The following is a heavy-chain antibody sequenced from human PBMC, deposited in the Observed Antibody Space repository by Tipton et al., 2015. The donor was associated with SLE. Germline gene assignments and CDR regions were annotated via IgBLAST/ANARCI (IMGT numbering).Heavy chain of an antibody. Sequence: GLVKPSQTLSLTCTVSGGSISSYYWSWIRQPPGKGLEWIAEIIHSGVTNYNPSLRSRVSISVDMSKNQVSLKLSSVTAADTAVYYCARVAPTEVFDYWDQGTLVTVSS. CDR2: IIHSGVT. J-gene: IGHJ4*02. V-gene: IGHV4-34*12. CDR1: GGSISSYY. D-gene: IGHD1-1*01. CDR3: ARVAPTEVFDY.